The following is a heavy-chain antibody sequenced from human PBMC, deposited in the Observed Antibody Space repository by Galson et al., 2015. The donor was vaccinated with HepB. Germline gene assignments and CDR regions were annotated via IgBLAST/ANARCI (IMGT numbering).Heavy chain of an antibody. CDR3: ARDSPHYDFWRGYFDH. Sequence: SLRLSCAASGFTVSSDYMNWVRQAPGKGLEWVSLIYTGGRTYYADSVKGRFTISRDYSKNMLFLQMNSLRSEDTAVYYCARDSPHYDFWRGYFDHWGQGTLVTVSS. CDR2: IYTGGRT. J-gene: IGHJ4*02. CDR1: GFTVSSDY. V-gene: IGHV3-66*02. D-gene: IGHD3-3*01.